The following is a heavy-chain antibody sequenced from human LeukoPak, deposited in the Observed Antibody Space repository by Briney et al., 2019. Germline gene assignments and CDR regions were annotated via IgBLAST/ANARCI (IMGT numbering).Heavy chain of an antibody. CDR1: GLRFSNYG. J-gene: IGHJ4*02. D-gene: IGHD3-3*01. Sequence: PGGSLRLSCAASGLRFSNYGMHWVRQAPGEGLEWVAVISNEASTQYYAESVKGRFTISRDNSKNMLYLQMNSLRTEDTAVYYCARDGPLSHLLEWLPGFDYRGQGTLVTVSS. V-gene: IGHV3-30*03. CDR3: ARDGPLSHLLEWLPGFDY. CDR2: ISNEASTQ.